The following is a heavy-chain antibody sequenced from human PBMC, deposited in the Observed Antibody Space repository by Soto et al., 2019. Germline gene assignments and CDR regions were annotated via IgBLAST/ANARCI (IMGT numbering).Heavy chain of an antibody. D-gene: IGHD2-15*01. CDR1: GFTFGDYA. Sequence: GGSLRLSCTASGFTFGDYAMSWFRQAPGKGLEWVGFTRSKAYGGTTECAASVKGRFTISRDDSKSIAYLQMNSLKTEDTAVYYCTRVVGSVAFDIWGQGTMVTVSS. V-gene: IGHV3-49*03. CDR2: TRSKAYGGTT. CDR3: TRVVGSVAFDI. J-gene: IGHJ3*02.